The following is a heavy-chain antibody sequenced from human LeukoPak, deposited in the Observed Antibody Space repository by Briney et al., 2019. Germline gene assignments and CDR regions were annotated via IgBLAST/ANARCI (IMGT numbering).Heavy chain of an antibody. V-gene: IGHV3-23*01. Sequence: GVSLRLSCAASGFTFSSYAMSWVRQAPGKGLEWVTAISGSGGSTYYADSVKGRFAISRDNSKNTLYLQMNSLRAEDTAVYYCATKDIVVVVAARAFDIWGQGTMVTVSS. CDR1: GFTFSSYA. D-gene: IGHD2-15*01. CDR3: ATKDIVVVVAARAFDI. J-gene: IGHJ3*02. CDR2: ISGSGGST.